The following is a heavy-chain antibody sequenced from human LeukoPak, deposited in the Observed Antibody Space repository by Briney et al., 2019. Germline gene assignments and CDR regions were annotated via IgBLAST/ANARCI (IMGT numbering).Heavy chain of an antibody. Sequence: SETLSLTCAVYGGSFSGYYWSWIRQPPGKGLEWIGEINHSGSTNYNPSLKSRVTISVDTSKNQFSLKLSSATAADTAVYYCARGVAAAPFDYWGQGTLVTVSS. CDR1: GGSFSGYY. CDR2: INHSGST. J-gene: IGHJ4*02. CDR3: ARGVAAAPFDY. D-gene: IGHD6-13*01. V-gene: IGHV4-34*01.